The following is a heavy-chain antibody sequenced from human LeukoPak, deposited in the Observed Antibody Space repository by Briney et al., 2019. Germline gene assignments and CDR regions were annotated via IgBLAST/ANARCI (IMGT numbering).Heavy chain of an antibody. D-gene: IGHD5-18*01. CDR2: INPNSGGT. V-gene: IGHV1-2*02. CDR1: GYTFTGYY. CDR3: ARDGDTYGYYYYGLDV. Sequence: ASVTVSCKASGYTFTGYYMHWVRQAPGQGLEWMGWINPNSGGTKYAQTFKGRVTMTRDTSISTAYMELSSLRSDDTAVYYCARDGDTYGYYYYGLDVWGQGTTVTVSS. J-gene: IGHJ6*02.